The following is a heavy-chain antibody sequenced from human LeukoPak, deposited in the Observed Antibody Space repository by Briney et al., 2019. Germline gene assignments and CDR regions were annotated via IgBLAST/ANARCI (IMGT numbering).Heavy chain of an antibody. Sequence: GGSLRLSCAASGFTFSSYAMNWVRQAPGKGLEWVSGISGSDGSTNYADSVKGRFTISRENSKNTLYLQMNSLRAEDTAVYYCAKDSAKKYDDYWGQGTLVTVSS. J-gene: IGHJ4*02. D-gene: IGHD2/OR15-2a*01. CDR3: AKDSAKKYDDY. V-gene: IGHV3-23*01. CDR2: ISGSDGST. CDR1: GFTFSSYA.